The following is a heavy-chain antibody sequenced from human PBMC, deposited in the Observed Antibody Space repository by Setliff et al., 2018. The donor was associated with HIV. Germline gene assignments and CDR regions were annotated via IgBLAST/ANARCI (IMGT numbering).Heavy chain of an antibody. CDR2: IIPIFGTT. V-gene: IGHV1-69*13. J-gene: IGHJ6*02. CDR3: ARGKGVGGVIITGGLDV. Sequence: SVKVSCKASGYTFTSYDINWVRQATGQGLEWMGGIIPIFGTTHYAQKFQGRVTVTADESTSTAYMQLSSLRSDDTAVYYCARGKGVGGVIITGGLDVWGQGTTVTVSS. D-gene: IGHD3-10*01. CDR1: GYTFTSYD.